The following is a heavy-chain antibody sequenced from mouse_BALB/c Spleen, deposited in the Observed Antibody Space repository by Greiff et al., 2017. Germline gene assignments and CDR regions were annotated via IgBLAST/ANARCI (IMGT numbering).Heavy chain of an antibody. J-gene: IGHJ4*01. D-gene: IGHD2-2*01. CDR2: IWGDGST. Sequence: QVQLQQSGPGLVAPSQSLSITCTVSGFSLTGYGVTWVRQPPGKGLEWLGMIWGDGSTDYNSALKSRLSISKDNSKSQVFLKMNSLQTDDTARYYCARDGGYAGAMDYWGQGTSVTVSS. CDR1: GFSLTGYG. V-gene: IGHV2-6-7*01. CDR3: ARDGGYAGAMDY.